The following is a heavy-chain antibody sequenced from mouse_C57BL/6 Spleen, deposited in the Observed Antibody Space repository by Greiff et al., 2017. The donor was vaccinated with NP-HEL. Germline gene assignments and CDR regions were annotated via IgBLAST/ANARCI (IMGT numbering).Heavy chain of an antibody. D-gene: IGHD1-2*01. CDR3: ARPHYGGRAAWFAY. J-gene: IGHJ3*01. Sequence: QVTLKVCGPGILQPSQTLSLTCSFSGFSLSTFGMGVGWIRPPSGMGLEWLAHIWWDDDKYYNTALKRGLPISKDTSKNQVFLKIANVDTADTATYYCARPHYGGRAAWFAYWGKGTLVTVSA. CDR2: IWWDDDK. CDR1: GFSLSTFGMG. V-gene: IGHV8-8*01.